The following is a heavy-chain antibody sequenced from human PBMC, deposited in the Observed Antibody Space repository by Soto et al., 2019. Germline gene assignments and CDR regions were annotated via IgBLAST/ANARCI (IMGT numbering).Heavy chain of an antibody. CDR3: ARGRGYSYGLLYYYYGMDV. J-gene: IGHJ6*02. V-gene: IGHV4-34*01. Sequence: SETLSLTCAVYGGSFSGYYWSWIRQPPGKGLEWIGEINHSGSTNYNPSLKSRVTISVDTSKNQFSLKLSSVTATDTAVYYCARGRGYSYGLLYYYYGMDVWGQGTTVTVSS. D-gene: IGHD5-18*01. CDR2: INHSGST. CDR1: GGSFSGYY.